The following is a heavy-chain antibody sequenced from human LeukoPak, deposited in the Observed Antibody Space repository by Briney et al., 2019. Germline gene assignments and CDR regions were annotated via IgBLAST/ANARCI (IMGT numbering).Heavy chain of an antibody. J-gene: IGHJ6*03. CDR1: GGSFSGYY. V-gene: IGHV4-34*01. D-gene: IGHD4-17*01. CDR2: INHSGTT. CDR3: AREAEDDYGDYNYYYMDV. Sequence: SETLSLTCAVSGGSFSGYYWSWIRQPPGKGLEWIGEINHSGTTNYNPSLKSRVTISVDTSKNQFSLKLSSVTAADTAVYYCAREAEDDYGDYNYYYMDVWGKGTTVTVSS.